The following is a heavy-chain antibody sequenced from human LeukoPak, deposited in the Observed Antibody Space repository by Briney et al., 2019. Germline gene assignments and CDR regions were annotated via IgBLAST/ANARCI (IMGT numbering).Heavy chain of an antibody. V-gene: IGHV5-10-1*01. Sequence: GESLKISCKGSGYSFTNYWISWVRQMPGKGLEWMGRIDPSDSYTNYSPSFQGHVTISADKSISTAYLQWSSLKASDTAMYYCARQEGGASGYYYEDKLTFDYWGQGTLVTVSS. CDR3: ARQEGGASGYYYEDKLTFDY. CDR2: IDPSDSYT. CDR1: GYSFTNYW. D-gene: IGHD3-22*01. J-gene: IGHJ4*02.